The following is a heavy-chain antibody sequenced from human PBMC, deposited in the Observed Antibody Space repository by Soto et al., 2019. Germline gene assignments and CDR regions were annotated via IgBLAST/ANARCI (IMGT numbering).Heavy chain of an antibody. CDR2: INPSGGST. Sequence: QVQLVQSGAEVKKPGASVKVSCKASGYTFTSYYMHWVRQAPGQGLEWMGIINPSGGSTSYAQKFQGRVTMTGDTSTSTVYMELSSLRSEDTAVYYCASPYCSGGSCDLNWFDPWGQGTLVTVSS. CDR1: GYTFTSYY. CDR3: ASPYCSGGSCDLNWFDP. D-gene: IGHD2-15*01. J-gene: IGHJ5*02. V-gene: IGHV1-46*03.